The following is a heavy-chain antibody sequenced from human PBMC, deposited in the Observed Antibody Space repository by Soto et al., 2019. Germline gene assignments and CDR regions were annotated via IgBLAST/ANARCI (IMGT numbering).Heavy chain of an antibody. V-gene: IGHV3-23*01. CDR1: GFTFSSYA. CDR2: ISGSGGST. CDR3: AKDRVIFGVVITSFFDY. Sequence: EVQLLESGGGLVQPGGSLRLSCAASGFTFSSYAMSWVRQAPGKGLEWVSAISGSGGSTYYSDSVKGRFTISRDNSKNTLYLQMNSLRAEDTAVYYCAKDRVIFGVVITSFFDYWGQGTLVTVSS. D-gene: IGHD3-3*01. J-gene: IGHJ4*02.